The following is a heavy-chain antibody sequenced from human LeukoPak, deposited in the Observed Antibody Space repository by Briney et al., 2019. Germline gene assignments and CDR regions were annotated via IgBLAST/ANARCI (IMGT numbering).Heavy chain of an antibody. V-gene: IGHV4-59*08. D-gene: IGHD1-1*01. Sequence: SETLSLTCAVYGGSFSGYYWSWIRQPPGKGLEWIGYIYYSGSTNYNPSLKSRVTISVDTSKNQFSLELSSVTAADTAVYYCARLRGVRIDYWGQGTLVTVSS. CDR2: IYYSGST. J-gene: IGHJ4*02. CDR3: ARLRGVRIDY. CDR1: GGSFSGYY.